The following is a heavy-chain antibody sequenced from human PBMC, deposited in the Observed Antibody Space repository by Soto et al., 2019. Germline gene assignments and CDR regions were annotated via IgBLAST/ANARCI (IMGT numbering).Heavy chain of an antibody. CDR3: GRDGGIVGVNTYFDY. Sequence: SETLSLTCTVSGDSFSTYLWSWIRQPPGKGLEWIGFISYSGNTNYNPSLKSRVSISVDTSKNQFSLMLTSVTAADTAVYYCGRDGGIVGVNTYFDYWGQGTLVTVS. V-gene: IGHV4-59*01. D-gene: IGHD1-26*01. CDR2: ISYSGNT. CDR1: GDSFSTYL. J-gene: IGHJ4*02.